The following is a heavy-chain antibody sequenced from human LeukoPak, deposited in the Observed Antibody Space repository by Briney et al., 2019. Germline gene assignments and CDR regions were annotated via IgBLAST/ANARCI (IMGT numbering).Heavy chain of an antibody. CDR1: GGSISSYY. V-gene: IGHV4-59*12. J-gene: IGHJ5*02. Sequence: PSETLSLTCTVSGGSISSYYWSWIRQPPGKGLEWIGYIYYSGSTNYNPSLKSRVTISVDTSKNQFSLKLSSVTAADTAVYYCASGGGRQAYCGGDCYPNWFDPWGQGTLVTVSS. D-gene: IGHD2-21*02. CDR2: IYYSGST. CDR3: ASGGGRQAYCGGDCYPNWFDP.